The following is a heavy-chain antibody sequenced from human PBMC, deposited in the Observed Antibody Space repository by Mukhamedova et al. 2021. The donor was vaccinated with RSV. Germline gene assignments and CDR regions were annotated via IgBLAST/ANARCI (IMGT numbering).Heavy chain of an antibody. Sequence: EWLGWINAGYGDTKYSQTFQGRVTIARDTSARTSYLELSSLRSEDTAMYYCAKGGYGSSTTCYIPKNEPFDVWGQGTMVTVS. D-gene: IGHD2-2*02. V-gene: IGHV1-3*01. J-gene: IGHJ3*01. CDR2: INAGYGDT. CDR3: AKGGYGSSTTCYIPKNEPFDV.